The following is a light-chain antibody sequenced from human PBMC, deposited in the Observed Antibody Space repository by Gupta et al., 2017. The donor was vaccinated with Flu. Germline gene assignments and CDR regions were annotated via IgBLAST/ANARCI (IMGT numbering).Light chain of an antibody. CDR2: GAS. Sequence: EIVLTQSPGTLSLSPGERATLSCRASQSIINNYVAWYQQKPGQAPRLLIYGASSRATGIPDRSSGSGSGTDFTLTISRLEPEDFAVYFCQQYDGSCTFGPGTKVDIK. V-gene: IGKV3-20*01. J-gene: IGKJ3*01. CDR3: QQYDGSCT. CDR1: QSIINNY.